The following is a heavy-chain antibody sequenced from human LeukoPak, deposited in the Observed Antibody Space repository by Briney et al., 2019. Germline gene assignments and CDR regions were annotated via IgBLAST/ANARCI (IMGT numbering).Heavy chain of an antibody. CDR2: INSVGSST. CDR3: GRDRGSSCLDV. Sequence: GGSLRLSCAASGFTFSSYWMHWVRQAPGKGLVWVSRINSVGSSTSYADSVKGRFTISRDNAKNTLYLQMNRLRAEDTAVYYCGRDRGSSCLDVWGKGTTVTVSS. V-gene: IGHV3-74*01. J-gene: IGHJ6*04. CDR1: GFTFSSYW. D-gene: IGHD6-13*01.